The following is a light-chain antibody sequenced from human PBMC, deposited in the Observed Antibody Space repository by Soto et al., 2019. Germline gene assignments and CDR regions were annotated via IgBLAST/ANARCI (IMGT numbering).Light chain of an antibody. V-gene: IGLV2-14*01. CDR3: SSYTSSSTYV. Sequence: QSVLTQPASVSGSPGQSITISCTGTGSDVGGYDYVSWYQHHPGKAPKVMIYEVTNRPSGVSNRFSGSKSGNTASLTISGLLAEDEADYYCSSYTSSSTYVFGDGNKVTV. CDR1: GSDVGGYDY. J-gene: IGLJ1*01. CDR2: EVT.